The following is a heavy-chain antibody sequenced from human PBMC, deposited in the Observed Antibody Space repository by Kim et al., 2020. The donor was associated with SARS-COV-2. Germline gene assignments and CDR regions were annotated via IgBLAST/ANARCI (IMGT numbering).Heavy chain of an antibody. Sequence: YYADSVKGRFTISRDNSKNTRYLQMNSLRAEDTAVYYCARDTSSWYYFDYWGQGTLVTVSS. V-gene: IGHV3-33*01. CDR3: ARDTSSWYYFDY. D-gene: IGHD6-13*01. J-gene: IGHJ4*02.